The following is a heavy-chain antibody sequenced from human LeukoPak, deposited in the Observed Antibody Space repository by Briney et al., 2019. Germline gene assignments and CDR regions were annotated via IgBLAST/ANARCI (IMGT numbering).Heavy chain of an antibody. D-gene: IGHD3-16*01. V-gene: IGHV1-69*13. CDR3: AREGHDYVWGSYQPGDYYYYMDV. Sequence: SVKVSCKASGGTFSSYAISWVRQAPGQGLEWMGGIIPIFGTANYAQKFQGRVTITADESTSTAYMELSSLRSEDTAVHYCAREGHDYVWGSYQPGDYYYYMDVWGKGTTVTISS. J-gene: IGHJ6*03. CDR2: IIPIFGTA. CDR1: GGTFSSYA.